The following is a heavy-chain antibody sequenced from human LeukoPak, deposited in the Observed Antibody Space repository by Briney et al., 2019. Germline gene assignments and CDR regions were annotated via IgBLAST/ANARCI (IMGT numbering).Heavy chain of an antibody. CDR3: ARDFYGSRPGAFDY. J-gene: IGHJ4*02. CDR1: GYSFSGHY. CDR2: INPNSAAS. D-gene: IGHD3-10*01. Sequence: ASVKVSCKASGYSFSGHYIHWVRQAPGQGLEWMGQINPNSAASHYAQKFRDRVTMTSDTSVNMAYMELRSLRSDDTAVYYCARDFYGSRPGAFDYWGQGTLITVSS. V-gene: IGHV1-2*06.